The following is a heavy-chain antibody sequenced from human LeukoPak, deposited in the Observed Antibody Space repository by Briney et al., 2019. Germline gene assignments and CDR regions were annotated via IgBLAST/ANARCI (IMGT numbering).Heavy chain of an antibody. D-gene: IGHD6-19*01. CDR3: ARGRYSSGSIDY. Sequence: SETLSLTCTVSGYSISSGYYWGWIRQPPGKGPVWIGSIYHSGSTNYNPSLKSRVTISVDTSKNQFSLKLSSVTAADTAVYYCARGRYSSGSIDYWGQGTLVTVSS. CDR1: GYSISSGYY. CDR2: IYHSGST. J-gene: IGHJ4*02. V-gene: IGHV4-38-2*02.